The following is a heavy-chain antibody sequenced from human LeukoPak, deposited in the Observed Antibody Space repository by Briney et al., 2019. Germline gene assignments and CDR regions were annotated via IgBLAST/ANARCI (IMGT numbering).Heavy chain of an antibody. Sequence: QTLSLTCTVSGGSIRSGDYYWSWIRQPPGKGLEWITHIYYSGSTYYSPSLKSRVTISVDTSKNQFSLKLSSVTAADTAVYYCARGDDSSGYSPFDYWGQGTLVTVSS. J-gene: IGHJ4*02. CDR2: IYYSGST. CDR1: GGSIRSGDYY. CDR3: ARGDDSSGYSPFDY. D-gene: IGHD3-22*01. V-gene: IGHV4-30-4*01.